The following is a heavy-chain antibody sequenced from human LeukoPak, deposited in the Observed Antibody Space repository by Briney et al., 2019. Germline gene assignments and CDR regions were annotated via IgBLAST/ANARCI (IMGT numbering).Heavy chain of an antibody. Sequence: PGGSLRLSCAASGFTVSSNYMSWVRQAPGKGLEWVSVIYSGGSTYYADSVKGRFTISRDNSKNTLYLQMNSLRAEDTAVYYCARDCSSTSCYRMDVWGKGTTVTVSS. CDR2: IYSGGST. J-gene: IGHJ6*04. CDR3: ARDCSSTSCYRMDV. D-gene: IGHD2-2*01. CDR1: GFTVSSNY. V-gene: IGHV3-66*02.